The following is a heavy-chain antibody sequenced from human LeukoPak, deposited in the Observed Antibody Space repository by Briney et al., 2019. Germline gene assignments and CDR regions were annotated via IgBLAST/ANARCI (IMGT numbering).Heavy chain of an antibody. V-gene: IGHV3-74*01. J-gene: IGHJ5*02. CDR1: GFTFSNYW. D-gene: IGHD7-27*01. CDR3: AKDRDEYTNRGFDP. Sequence: GGSLRLSCAASGFTFSNYWMHWVRQAPGKGLVWVSRINSDGINTSYADSVKGRFTISRDNAKNTLNLQMNSLRAEDTAVYYCAKDRDEYTNRGFDPWGQGTLVTVSS. CDR2: INSDGINT.